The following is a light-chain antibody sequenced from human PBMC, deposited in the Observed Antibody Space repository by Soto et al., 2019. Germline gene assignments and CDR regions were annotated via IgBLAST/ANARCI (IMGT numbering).Light chain of an antibody. Sequence: DIQMTQSPSSLSASVGDRVTITCRASQTISIHLHWYQHKPGKAPNLLIYGASSLQTGVPSRFSGSGSGTDFTLSINSLQPEDFATYYCQQSYASPYTFGQGTELEI. J-gene: IGKJ2*01. CDR3: QQSYASPYT. V-gene: IGKV1-39*01. CDR2: GAS. CDR1: QTISIH.